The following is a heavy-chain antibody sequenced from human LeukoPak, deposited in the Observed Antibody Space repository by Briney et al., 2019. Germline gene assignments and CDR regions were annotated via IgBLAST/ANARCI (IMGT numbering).Heavy chain of an antibody. CDR1: GFTFVNYW. CDR3: ARDGELRYYYYSMNV. CDR2: IKQDGSER. D-gene: IGHD3-10*01. J-gene: IGHJ6*03. V-gene: IGHV3-7*01. Sequence: GGSLRLSCAASGFTFVNYWMSWVRQAPGKGLEWVANIKQDGSERYYVDSVKGRFTISRDNAKNSLYLQMNSLRAEDTAVYYCARDGELRYYYYSMNVWGKGTTVTVSS.